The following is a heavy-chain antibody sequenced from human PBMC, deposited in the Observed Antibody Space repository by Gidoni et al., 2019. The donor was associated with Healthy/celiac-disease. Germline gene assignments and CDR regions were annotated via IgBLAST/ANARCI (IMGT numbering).Heavy chain of an antibody. D-gene: IGHD3-16*01. CDR1: GFTFSSYS. CDR2: ISTSSSTI. J-gene: IGHJ4*02. CDR3: ARGGSRIYDY. Sequence: EVQLVGAGGGLVQPGGSRRPSCAAPGFTFSSYSMNWVRQAPGMGLEWVAYISTSSSTIYYADSVKGRFTVSRDNAKTSLYLQMSSLRDEDTALYYCARGGSRIYDYWGQGTLVTVSS. V-gene: IGHV3-48*02.